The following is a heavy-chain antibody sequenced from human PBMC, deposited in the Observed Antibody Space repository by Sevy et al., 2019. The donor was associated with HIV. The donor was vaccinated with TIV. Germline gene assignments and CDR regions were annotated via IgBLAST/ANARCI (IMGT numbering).Heavy chain of an antibody. Sequence: GGSLRLSCAASGFTFSSYGMHWVRQAPGKGLEWVAVIWYDGSNKYYADSVKGRFTISRDNSKNTLYLQMNSLRAGDTAVYYCAREKPPLNYERTRDAFDIWGQGTMVTVSS. CDR1: GFTFSSYG. V-gene: IGHV3-33*01. CDR2: IWYDGSNK. CDR3: AREKPPLNYERTRDAFDI. J-gene: IGHJ3*02. D-gene: IGHD4-4*01.